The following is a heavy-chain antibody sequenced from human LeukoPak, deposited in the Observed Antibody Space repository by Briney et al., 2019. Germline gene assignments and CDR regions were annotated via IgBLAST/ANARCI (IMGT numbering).Heavy chain of an antibody. CDR2: IRSAGGIPT. CDR3: AKLPHSRGGSYSDY. Sequence: GGSLRLSCAAYGFTFSCYAMSWDRQAPGKGLECIPTIRSAGGIPTYYADSVKGRFTISGDNSKTPVYLQMNNLRAEDTAVYYCAKLPHSRGGSYSDYWGQGTLVTVSS. D-gene: IGHD3-10*01. V-gene: IGHV3-23*01. J-gene: IGHJ4*02. CDR1: GFTFSCYA.